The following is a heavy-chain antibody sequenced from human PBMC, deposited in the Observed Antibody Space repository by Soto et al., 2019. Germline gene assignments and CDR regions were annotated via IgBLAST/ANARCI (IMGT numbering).Heavy chain of an antibody. CDR1: GGSFGGYY. Sequence: AETLSLTCAVYGGSFGGYYCIWSRHPALKGLEWIGEINHSGSTNYNPSLKSRVTISVDTSKNQFSLKLSSVTAADTAVYYCARGRRRGSYFLPSDFDYWGQGTLVTVSS. CDR3: ARGRRRGSYFLPSDFDY. D-gene: IGHD1-26*01. CDR2: INHSGST. V-gene: IGHV4-34*01. J-gene: IGHJ4*02.